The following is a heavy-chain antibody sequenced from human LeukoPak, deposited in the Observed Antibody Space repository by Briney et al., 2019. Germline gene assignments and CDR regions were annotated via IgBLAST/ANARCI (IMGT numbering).Heavy chain of an antibody. CDR3: ARGRGGSGNYYFDY. CDR1: GFIFSIFA. D-gene: IGHD3-10*01. Sequence: GGSLRLSCAASGFIFSIFAINWVRQAPGKGLEWVSGIGGTGTTTYYADSVKSRFTISRDNSKNTVFLQLSSLSAEDTAVYYCARGRGGSGNYYFDYWGQGTLVIASS. V-gene: IGHV3-23*01. CDR2: IGGTGTTT. J-gene: IGHJ4*02.